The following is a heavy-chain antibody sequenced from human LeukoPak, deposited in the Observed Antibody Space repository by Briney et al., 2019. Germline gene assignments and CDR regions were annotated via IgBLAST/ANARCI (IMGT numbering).Heavy chain of an antibody. V-gene: IGHV4-34*01. CDR1: GGSFSGYY. CDR2: INHCGST. D-gene: IGHD2-2*01. CDR3: ARAPPYCSSTSCPRNFGY. J-gene: IGHJ4*02. Sequence: PSETLSLTCAVYGGSFSGYYWSWIRQPPGKGLEWIGEINHCGSTNYNPSLKSRVTISVDTSKNQFSLKLSSVTAADTAVYYCARAPPYCSSTSCPRNFGYWGQGTLVTVSS.